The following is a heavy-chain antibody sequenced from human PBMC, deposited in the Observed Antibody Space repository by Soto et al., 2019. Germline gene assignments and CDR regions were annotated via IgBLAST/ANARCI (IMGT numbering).Heavy chain of an antibody. CDR3: VQGIAVAGTNYYYYRMDV. Sequence: QVQLVESGGGVVQPGRSLRLSCAASGFTFSSYAMHWVRQAPGKGLEWVAVISYDGSNKYYADSVKGRFTISRDNSKNTLYLQMNSLRAEDTAVYYCVQGIAVAGTNYYYYRMDVWGQGTTVTVSS. V-gene: IGHV3-30*03. CDR1: GFTFSSYA. J-gene: IGHJ6*02. D-gene: IGHD6-19*01. CDR2: ISYDGSNK.